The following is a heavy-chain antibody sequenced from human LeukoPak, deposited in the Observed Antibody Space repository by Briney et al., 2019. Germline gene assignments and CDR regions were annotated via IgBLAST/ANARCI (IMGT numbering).Heavy chain of an antibody. J-gene: IGHJ6*02. CDR1: GGSISSYY. V-gene: IGHV4-59*08. Sequence: SETLSLTCTVSGGSISSYYWSWIRQPPGKGVEWIGYIYYSGSTNYNPSLKSRVSISVDTSKNQFSLKLSSVTAADTAVYYCARYVYDSSGYNWYGMDVWGQGTTVTVSS. CDR2: IYYSGST. CDR3: ARYVYDSSGYNWYGMDV. D-gene: IGHD3-22*01.